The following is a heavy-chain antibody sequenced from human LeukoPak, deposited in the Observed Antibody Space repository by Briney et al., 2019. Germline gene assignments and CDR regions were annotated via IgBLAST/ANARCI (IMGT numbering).Heavy chain of an antibody. J-gene: IGHJ4*02. D-gene: IGHD6-19*01. CDR1: GFTFSNYG. Sequence: GGSLRLSCAASGFTFSNYGMTWVRQAPGKGLEWVSGISGSGVTTHYADSVKGRFTISRDNSKNTLYLQMNSLRAEDTAVYYCAKDRRYSSDWGQGTLVTVSS. CDR3: AKDRRYSSD. CDR2: ISGSGVTT. V-gene: IGHV3-23*01.